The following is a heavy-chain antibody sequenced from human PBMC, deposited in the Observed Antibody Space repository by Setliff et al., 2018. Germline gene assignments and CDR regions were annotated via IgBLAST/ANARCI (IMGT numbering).Heavy chain of an antibody. J-gene: IGHJ4*02. D-gene: IGHD2-2*01. Sequence: GASVKVSCKASGYTFSNYGVTWVRQAPGQGLEWMGWVTVYNGNTKYAQNLQGRLTLTTDISTSTAYMELGSLTTDGTAVYYCSRLVRYCTTTSCQRLSGDEYWGQGTVVTVSS. CDR3: SRLVRYCTTTSCQRLSGDEY. CDR1: GYTFSNYG. V-gene: IGHV1-18*01. CDR2: VTVYNGNT.